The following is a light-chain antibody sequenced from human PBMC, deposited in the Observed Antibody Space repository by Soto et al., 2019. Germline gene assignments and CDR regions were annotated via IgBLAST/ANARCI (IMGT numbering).Light chain of an antibody. Sequence: DIQMTQSPSSLSASVGYRVTITCLASQGIRSDLNWYQQKPGKAPKRLIYGASSLQSGVPSRFSGSGSGTDFTLTISSLQPEDFATYYCLQHNGYPLTFGGGTKVDIK. V-gene: IGKV1-17*01. CDR3: LQHNGYPLT. CDR1: QGIRSD. J-gene: IGKJ4*01. CDR2: GAS.